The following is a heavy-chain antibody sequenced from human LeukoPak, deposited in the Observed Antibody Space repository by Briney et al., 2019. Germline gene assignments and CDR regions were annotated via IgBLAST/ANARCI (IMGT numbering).Heavy chain of an antibody. J-gene: IGHJ4*02. Sequence: GESLKTLCKGSGYSFYSYWIAWVRQRPGKGLEWMGSIFPGYSDTRYSPSFQGQVTISDDKSISTAYLQCSSLKASDTAMYYCARQTGWSYFDYWGQGTLVTVSS. D-gene: IGHD6-19*01. CDR3: ARQTGWSYFDY. CDR2: IFPGYSDT. V-gene: IGHV5-51*01. CDR1: GYSFYSYW.